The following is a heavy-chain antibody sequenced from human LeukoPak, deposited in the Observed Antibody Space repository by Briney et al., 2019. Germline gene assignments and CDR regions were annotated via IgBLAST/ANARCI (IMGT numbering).Heavy chain of an antibody. D-gene: IGHD1-1*01. CDR3: ARYNWNDVVSALDS. V-gene: IGHV1-2*02. CDR1: GYTFSGYY. J-gene: IGHJ4*02. CDR2: INPNNGAT. Sequence: ASVKVSCKASGYTFSGYYIHWVRQAPGQGLEWMGSINPNNGATNYAQKFQGGVTMTRDTSITTFYMEVSSLTSDDTAVFYCARYNWNDVVSALDSWGQGTLVTVSS.